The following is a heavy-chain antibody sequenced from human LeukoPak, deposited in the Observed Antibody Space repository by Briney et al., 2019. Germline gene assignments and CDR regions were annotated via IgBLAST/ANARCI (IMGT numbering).Heavy chain of an antibody. Sequence: ASVKVSCKASGYTFTSSGISWVRQAPGQGLEWMGWISAYKGNTNYAQKLQGRVTMTTDTSTSTVYMELRSLRSDDTAVYYCARGSVPVVAMNAFHIWGQGTMVTVSS. CDR1: GYTFTSSG. CDR2: ISAYKGNT. J-gene: IGHJ3*02. D-gene: IGHD2-8*02. V-gene: IGHV1-18*01. CDR3: ARGSVPVVAMNAFHI.